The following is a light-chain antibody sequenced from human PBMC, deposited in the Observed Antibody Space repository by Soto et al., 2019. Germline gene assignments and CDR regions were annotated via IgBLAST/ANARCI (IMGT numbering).Light chain of an antibody. V-gene: IGKV3-15*01. CDR2: DAS. J-gene: IGKJ4*01. CDR1: QSIRSN. CDR3: QQYDIWPTVPP. Sequence: EIVMTPPPVTLSVSPGERDTLSSWASQSIRSNFAWYQQKPGQPPRLLIYDASTRATGIPVRFSASGSGTEFTLTISSLESEDFAVYYCQQYDIWPTVPPFGGGTKVEI.